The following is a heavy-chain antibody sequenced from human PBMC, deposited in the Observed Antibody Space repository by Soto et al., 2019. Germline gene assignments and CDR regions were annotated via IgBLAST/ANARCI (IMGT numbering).Heavy chain of an antibody. D-gene: IGHD3-3*01. V-gene: IGHV1-3*01. CDR2: INAGNGNT. CDR3: ARDGTLRYYDFWSGYWNWFDP. Sequence: ASVKVSFKASGYTFTSYAMHWVRQAPGQRLEWMGWINAGNGNTKYSQKFQGRVTITRDTSASTAYMELSSLGSEDTAVYYCARDGTLRYYDFWSGYWNWFDPWGQGTLVTVSS. CDR1: GYTFTSYA. J-gene: IGHJ5*02.